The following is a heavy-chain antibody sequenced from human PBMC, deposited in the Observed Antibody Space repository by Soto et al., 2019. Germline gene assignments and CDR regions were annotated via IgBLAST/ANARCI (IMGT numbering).Heavy chain of an antibody. J-gene: IGHJ4*02. CDR1: GFTFSSYA. D-gene: IGHD3-22*01. CDR3: AKDQANYDSSGYSD. CDR2: ISGSGGST. Sequence: PGGSLRLSCAASGFTFSSYAMSWVRQAPGKGLEWVSAISGSGGSTYYADSVKGRFTISRDNSKNTLYLQMNSLRAEDTAVYYCAKDQANYDSSGYSDWGQGTLVTVSS. V-gene: IGHV3-23*01.